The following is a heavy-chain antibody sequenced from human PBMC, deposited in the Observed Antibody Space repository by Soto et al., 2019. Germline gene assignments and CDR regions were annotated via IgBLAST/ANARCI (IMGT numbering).Heavy chain of an antibody. D-gene: IGHD6-13*01. J-gene: IGHJ6*02. Sequence: SVKVSCKSSGGTFSSYSISWVRQAPGQGLEWMGGIIPIFGTANYAQKFQGRVTITADKSTSTAYMELSSLRSEDTAVYYCARIAGPSHYYYGMDVWGQGTTVTVSS. CDR2: IIPIFGTA. CDR1: GGTFSSYS. CDR3: ARIAGPSHYYYGMDV. V-gene: IGHV1-69*06.